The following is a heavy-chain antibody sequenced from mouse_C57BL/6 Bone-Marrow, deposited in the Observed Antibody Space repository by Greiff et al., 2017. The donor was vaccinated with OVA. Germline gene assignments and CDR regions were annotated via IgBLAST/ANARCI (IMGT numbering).Heavy chain of an antibody. CDR1: GFTFSSYT. Sequence: EVQVVESGGGLVKPGGSLKLSCAASGFTFSSYTMSWVRQTPEKRLEWVATISGGGGNTYYPDSVKGRFTISRDNAKNTLYLQMSSLRSEDTALYYCARQGGPLGWFAYWGQGTLVTVSA. CDR2: ISGGGGNT. J-gene: IGHJ3*01. V-gene: IGHV5-9*01. D-gene: IGHD4-1*01. CDR3: ARQGGPLGWFAY.